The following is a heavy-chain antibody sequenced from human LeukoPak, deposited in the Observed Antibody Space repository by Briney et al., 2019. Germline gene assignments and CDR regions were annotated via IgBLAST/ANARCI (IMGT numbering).Heavy chain of an antibody. CDR2: IYYSGTT. V-gene: IGHV4-59*01. CDR1: GGSISNYY. CDR3: ARNYGSGSYYSSYYMDV. Sequence: ASETLSLTCTVSGGSISNYYWSWIRQPPGKGLEWIGYIYYSGTTNYNPSLKSRVTISVDTSKNQFSLKLSSVTAADTAVYYCARNYGSGSYYSSYYMDVWGKGTMVTVSS. D-gene: IGHD3-10*01. J-gene: IGHJ6*03.